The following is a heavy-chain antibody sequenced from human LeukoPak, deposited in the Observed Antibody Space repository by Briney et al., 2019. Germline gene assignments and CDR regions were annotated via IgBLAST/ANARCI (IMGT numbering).Heavy chain of an antibody. D-gene: IGHD3-22*01. Sequence: GGSLRLSCAASGFTFSRYWMHWVRQAPGKGLVWVSRIKSDGSTNYADSVKGRFTISRDNAKNTVSLQMNGLRAEDTGVYYCARVPAEIGGYYPEYFRHWGQGTLVTVSS. CDR2: IKSDGST. J-gene: IGHJ1*01. CDR3: ARVPAEIGGYYPEYFRH. CDR1: GFTFSRYW. V-gene: IGHV3-74*01.